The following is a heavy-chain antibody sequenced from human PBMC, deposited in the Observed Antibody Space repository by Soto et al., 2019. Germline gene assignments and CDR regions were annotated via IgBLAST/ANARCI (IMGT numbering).Heavy chain of an antibody. Sequence: ASLKLSCNGSGYTFTCYGISLLRQAPEQGREWMGWISAYNGNTNYAQKLQGRVTMTPDTSTRPASMALRSLRSDATAVYYCARATYCSGGSCYGRATDAFDIWGQGTMVTVSS. D-gene: IGHD2-15*01. CDR3: ARATYCSGGSCYGRATDAFDI. J-gene: IGHJ3*02. V-gene: IGHV1-18*01. CDR2: ISAYNGNT. CDR1: GYTFTCYG.